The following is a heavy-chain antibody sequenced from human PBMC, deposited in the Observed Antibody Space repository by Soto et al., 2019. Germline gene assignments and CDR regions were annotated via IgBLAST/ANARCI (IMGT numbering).Heavy chain of an antibody. D-gene: IGHD3-22*01. CDR3: AYYYDSSGYPLGAFDI. V-gene: IGHV1-18*01. J-gene: IGHJ3*02. Sequence: ASVKVSFKASGYTFTSYGISWVRQAPGQGFEWMGWISAYSGNTNYAQKLQGRVTMTTDTSTSTAYMELRSLRSDDTAVYYCAYYYDSSGYPLGAFDIWGQGTMVTVSS. CDR2: ISAYSGNT. CDR1: GYTFTSYG.